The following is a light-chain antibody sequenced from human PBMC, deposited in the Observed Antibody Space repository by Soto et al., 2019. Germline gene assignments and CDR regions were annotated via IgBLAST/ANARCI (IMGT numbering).Light chain of an antibody. Sequence: DIQMTQSPSTLSASVGDRVTITCRASQSIDVWLSWYQQKPGKAPNLLIYMASTLERGVPSRFSGSGSGTEFTLTISILQPDDFSPYYCQHYSTYSTFGQGTRVEI. J-gene: IGKJ1*01. V-gene: IGKV1-5*03. CDR1: QSIDVW. CDR2: MAS. CDR3: QHYSTYST.